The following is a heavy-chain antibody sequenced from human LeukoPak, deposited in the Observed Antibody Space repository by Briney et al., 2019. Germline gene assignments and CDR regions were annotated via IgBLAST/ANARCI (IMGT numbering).Heavy chain of an antibody. Sequence: PSETLSLTCAVYGGSFSGYYWSWIRQPPGKGLEWIGEINHSGSTTYNPSLKSRVTISVDTSKNQFSLKLSSVTAADTAVYYCARASNPTYYDFWSGYYGYWGQGTLVTVSS. CDR1: GGSFSGYY. D-gene: IGHD3-3*01. CDR2: INHSGST. CDR3: ARASNPTYYDFWSGYYGY. V-gene: IGHV4-34*01. J-gene: IGHJ4*02.